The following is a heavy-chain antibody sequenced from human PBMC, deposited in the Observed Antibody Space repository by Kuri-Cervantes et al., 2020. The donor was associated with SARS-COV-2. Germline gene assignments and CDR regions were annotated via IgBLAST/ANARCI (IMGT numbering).Heavy chain of an antibody. V-gene: IGHV1-69*13. CDR1: GGTFSSYA. J-gene: IGHJ4*02. D-gene: IGHD3-22*01. CDR3: ARAYYYDSSGYYPGDY. Sequence: SVKVSCKASGGTFSSYAISWVRQAPRQGLEWMGGIIPIFGTANYAQKFQGRVTITADESTSTAYMELSSLRSEDTAVYYCARAYYYDSSGYYPGDYWGQGTLVTVSS. CDR2: IIPIFGTA.